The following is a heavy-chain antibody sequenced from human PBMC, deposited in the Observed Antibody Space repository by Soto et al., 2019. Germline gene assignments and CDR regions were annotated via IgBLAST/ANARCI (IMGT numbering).Heavy chain of an antibody. CDR3: AKVPGYCSGGSRYPDSDY. J-gene: IGHJ4*02. CDR1: GFTFSSYG. D-gene: IGHD2-15*01. CDR2: ISYDGSNK. Sequence: ESGGGVVQPGRSLRLSCAASGFTFSSYGMHWVRQAPGKGLEWVAVISYDGSNKYYADSVKGRFTISRDNSKNTLYLQMNSLRAEDTAVYYCAKVPGYCSGGSRYPDSDYWGQGTLVTVSS. V-gene: IGHV3-30*18.